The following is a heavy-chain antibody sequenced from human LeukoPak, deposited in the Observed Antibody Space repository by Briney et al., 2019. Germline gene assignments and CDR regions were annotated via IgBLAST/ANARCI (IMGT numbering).Heavy chain of an antibody. CDR3: ARQDGEQMATTFDY. CDR1: GGTFSSYA. CDR2: IIPIFGTA. D-gene: IGHD5-24*01. Sequence: SVKLSCKASGGTFSSYAISWVRQAPGQGLEWMGGIIPIFGTANYAQKFQGRVTITADESTSRAYMELSSLRSEDTAVYYCARQDGEQMATTFDYWGQGTLVTVSS. J-gene: IGHJ4*02. V-gene: IGHV1-69*13.